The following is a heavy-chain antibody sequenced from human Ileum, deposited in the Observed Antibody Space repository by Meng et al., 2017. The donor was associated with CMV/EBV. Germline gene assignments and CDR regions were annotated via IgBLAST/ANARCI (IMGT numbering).Heavy chain of an antibody. D-gene: IGHD5-18*01. CDR2: SNAGNXKS. CDR3: ARGGTYGYSDTLGWFDP. Sequence: IHWVRQAPGQRLEWMGWSNAGNXKSKYSQEFQGRVTITRDTSASTAYMDLSSLRSEDMAVYYCARGGTYGYSDTLGWFDPWGQGTLVTVSS. J-gene: IGHJ5*02. V-gene: IGHV1-3*02.